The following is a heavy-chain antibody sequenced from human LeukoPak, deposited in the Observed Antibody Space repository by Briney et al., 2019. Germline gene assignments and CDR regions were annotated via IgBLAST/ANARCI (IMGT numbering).Heavy chain of an antibody. D-gene: IGHD3-16*01. J-gene: IGHJ6*02. CDR1: GFTFSSYA. CDR2: ISGSGGST. V-gene: IGHV3-23*01. CDR3: AHFGGVTHYYGMDV. Sequence: GGSLRLSCAAFGFTFSSYAMSWVRQAPGKGLEWVSAISGSGGSTYYADSVKGRFTISRDNSKNTLYLQMNSLRAEDTAVYYCAHFGGVTHYYGMDVWGQGTTVTVSS.